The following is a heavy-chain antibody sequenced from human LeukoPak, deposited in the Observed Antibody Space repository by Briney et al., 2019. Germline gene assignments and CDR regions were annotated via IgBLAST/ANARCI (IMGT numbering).Heavy chain of an antibody. J-gene: IGHJ4*02. CDR2: IYYSGST. CDR1: GGSISSSSYY. CDR3: AREGDDYGGNSVGY. D-gene: IGHD4-23*01. Sequence: TSETLSLTCTVSGGSISSSSYYWGWIRQPPGKGLEWIGSIYYSGSTYYNPSLKSRVTISVDTSKNQFSLKLSSVTAADTAVYYCAREGDDYGGNSVGYWGQGTLVTVSS. V-gene: IGHV4-39*02.